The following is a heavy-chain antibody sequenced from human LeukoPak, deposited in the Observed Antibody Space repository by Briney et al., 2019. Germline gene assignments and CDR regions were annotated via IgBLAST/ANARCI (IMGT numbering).Heavy chain of an antibody. CDR1: GFTFNSYG. CDR2: IWYDGSNK. Sequence: PGGSLRLSCAASGFTFNSYGMHWVRQAPGKGLEWVAVIWYDGSNKYYADSVKGRFTISRDNSKNTLYPQMNSLRAEDTAVYYCARGQAYYDRSQGLDYWGQGTLVTVSS. CDR3: ARGQAYYDRSQGLDY. D-gene: IGHD3-22*01. J-gene: IGHJ4*02. V-gene: IGHV3-33*01.